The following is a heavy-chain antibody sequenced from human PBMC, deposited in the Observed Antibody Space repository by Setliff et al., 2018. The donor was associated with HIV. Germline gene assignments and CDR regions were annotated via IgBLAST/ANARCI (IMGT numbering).Heavy chain of an antibody. CDR2: VYYSGST. CDR3: ARIFGDQGYYYGMDV. D-gene: IGHD3-3*01. Sequence: PSETLSLTCTVSGGSISSYDWSWIRQPPGKGLEWIGYVYYSGSTNYNPSLKSRVTISVDTSKNQFSLKLSSVTAADTAVYYCARIFGDQGYYYGMDVWGQGTTVTVSS. V-gene: IGHV4-59*01. CDR1: GGSISSYD. J-gene: IGHJ6*02.